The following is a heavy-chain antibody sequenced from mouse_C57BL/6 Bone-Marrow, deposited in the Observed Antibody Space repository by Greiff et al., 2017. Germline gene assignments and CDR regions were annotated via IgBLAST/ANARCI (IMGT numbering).Heavy chain of an antibody. CDR1: GFSLTSYG. V-gene: IGHV2-6-1*01. Sequence: VMLVESGPGLVAPSQSLSITCTVSGFSLTSYGVHWVRQPPGKGLEWLVVIWSDGSTTYNSALKSRLSISKDNSKSQFFLKMNSLPTDDTAIYYCARHNDGFYAMDYWGQGTSVTVSS. CDR2: IWSDGST. CDR3: ARHNDGFYAMDY. D-gene: IGHD1-1*01. J-gene: IGHJ4*01.